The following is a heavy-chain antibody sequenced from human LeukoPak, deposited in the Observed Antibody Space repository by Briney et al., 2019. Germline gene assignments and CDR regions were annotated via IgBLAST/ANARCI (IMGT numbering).Heavy chain of an antibody. Sequence: GGSLRLSCAASGFTFSSYAMSWVRQAPGKGLEWVSAISGSGGSSYYADSVKGRFTISRDNSKNTLHLQMNSLRAEDTAVYYCARASDPWLQLTWGQGTLVSVSS. D-gene: IGHD5-24*01. J-gene: IGHJ5*02. V-gene: IGHV3-23*01. CDR3: ARASDPWLQLT. CDR1: GFTFSSYA. CDR2: ISGSGGSS.